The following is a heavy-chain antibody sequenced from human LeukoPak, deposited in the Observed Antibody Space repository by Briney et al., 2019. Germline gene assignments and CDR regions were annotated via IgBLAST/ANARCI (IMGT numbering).Heavy chain of an antibody. D-gene: IGHD2-15*01. CDR3: ARVAQNGCFDL. Sequence: SETLSLTCAVSGGSISSGGYSWSWIRQPPGKGLEWIGYIYYSGSTYYNPSLKSRVTISVDTSKNQFSLKLSSVTVADTAVYYCARVAQNGCFDLWGRGTLVTVSS. V-gene: IGHV4-30-4*07. CDR2: IYYSGST. CDR1: GGSISSGGYS. J-gene: IGHJ2*01.